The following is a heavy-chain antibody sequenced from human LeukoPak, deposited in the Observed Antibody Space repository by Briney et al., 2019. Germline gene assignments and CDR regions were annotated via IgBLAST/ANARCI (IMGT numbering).Heavy chain of an antibody. Sequence: SQTLSLTCTVSGGSISSGDYYWSWIRQPPGKGLEWIGYIYYSGSTYYNPSLKSRVTISVDTSKNQFSLKLSSVTAADTAVYYCARDQIAARISDYWGQGTLVTVSS. CDR3: ARDQIAARISDY. J-gene: IGHJ4*02. CDR1: GGSISSGDYY. CDR2: IYYSGST. D-gene: IGHD6-6*01. V-gene: IGHV4-30-4*08.